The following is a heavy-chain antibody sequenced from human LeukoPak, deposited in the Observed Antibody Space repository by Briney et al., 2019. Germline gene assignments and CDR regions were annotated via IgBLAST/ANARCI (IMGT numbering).Heavy chain of an antibody. CDR1: GGSISSYY. Sequence: KPSETLSLTCTVSGGSISSYYWSWIRQPPGKGLEWIGYIYYSGSTNYNPPLKSRVTKSVDTSKNQFSLKLSSVTAADTAVYYCARDRAAAGTFDYWGQGTLVTVSS. V-gene: IGHV4-59*01. D-gene: IGHD6-13*01. CDR2: IYYSGST. CDR3: ARDRAAAGTFDY. J-gene: IGHJ4*02.